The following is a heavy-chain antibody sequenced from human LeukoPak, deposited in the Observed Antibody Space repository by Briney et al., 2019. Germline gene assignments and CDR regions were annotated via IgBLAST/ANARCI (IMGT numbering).Heavy chain of an antibody. V-gene: IGHV3-30*04. CDR3: ARDGSYYYDSSGSQDAFDI. J-gene: IGHJ3*02. D-gene: IGHD3-22*01. CDR2: ISYDGSNK. CDR1: GFTFSSYA. Sequence: GGSLRLSCAASGFTFSSYAMHWVRQAPGKGLEWVAVISYDGSNKYYADSVKGRFTISRDNSKNTLYLQMNSLRAEDTAVYYCARDGSYYYDSSGSQDAFDIWGQGTMVTVSS.